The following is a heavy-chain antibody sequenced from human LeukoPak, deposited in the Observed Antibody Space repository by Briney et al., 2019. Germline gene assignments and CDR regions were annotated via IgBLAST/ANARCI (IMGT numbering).Heavy chain of an antibody. V-gene: IGHV3-23*01. CDR2: ISGSGGST. J-gene: IGHJ3*02. CDR1: GFTFSSYA. Sequence: GGSLRLSCAASGFTFSSYAMSWVRQAPGKGLEWVSAISGSGGSTYYADSMKGRFTISRDNSKNTLYLQMNSLRAEDTAVYYCAKLRRASSSWYDAFDIWGQGTMVTVSS. CDR3: AKLRRASSSWYDAFDI. D-gene: IGHD6-13*01.